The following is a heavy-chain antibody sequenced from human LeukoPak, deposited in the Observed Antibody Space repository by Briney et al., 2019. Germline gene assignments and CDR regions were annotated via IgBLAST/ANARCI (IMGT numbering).Heavy chain of an antibody. CDR3: ARARSSGWNWFDP. J-gene: IGHJ5*02. CDR1: GYTFTGYY. CDR2: INPNSGGT. Sequence: ASVKVPCKASGYTFTGYYMHWVRQAPGQGLEWMGRINPNSGGTNYAQKFQGRVTMTRDTSISTAYMELSRLRSDDTAVYYCARARSSGWNWFDPWGQGTLVTVSS. V-gene: IGHV1-2*06. D-gene: IGHD6-6*01.